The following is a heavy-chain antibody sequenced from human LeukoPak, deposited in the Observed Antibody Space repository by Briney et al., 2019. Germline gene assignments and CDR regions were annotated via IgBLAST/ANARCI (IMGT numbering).Heavy chain of an antibody. CDR1: GFIVSGDF. CDR2: IYSDGST. J-gene: IGHJ4*02. Sequence: GGSLRLSCAASGFIVSGDFMSWVRQAPGKGLEWVSVIYSDGSTYYADSVKGRFTISRDNSKDTLYLQMNNLGVEDTAVYYCARDRLNRADCGTDCYSAVFDYWGQGALVTVSS. V-gene: IGHV3-66*02. D-gene: IGHD2-21*02. CDR3: ARDRLNRADCGTDCYSAVFDY.